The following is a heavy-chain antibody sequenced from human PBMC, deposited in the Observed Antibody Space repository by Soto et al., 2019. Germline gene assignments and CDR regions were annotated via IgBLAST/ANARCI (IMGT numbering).Heavy chain of an antibody. CDR1: AYRFRANW. D-gene: IGHD6-6*01. V-gene: IGHV5-51*01. CDR2: IYPGDSDT. J-gene: IGHJ4*01. CDR3: TRHTKYSSSPRYSDY. Sequence: GESLKIFRRGSAYRFRANWIGWVCQMTGKGLEWMGIIYPGDSDTRYSPSFQGQVTISADKSISTGYLQWSSLKASDTAMYYCTRHTKYSSSPRYSDYWGHGTLVTVSS.